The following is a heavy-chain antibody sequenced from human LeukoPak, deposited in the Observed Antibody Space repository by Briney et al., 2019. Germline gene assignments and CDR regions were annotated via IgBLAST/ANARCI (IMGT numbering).Heavy chain of an antibody. CDR1: GFTFDDYA. CDR2: IKQDGTEK. J-gene: IGHJ4*02. Sequence: GGSLRLSCAASGFTFDDYAMHWVRQAPGKGLEWVANIKQDGTEKYYVDSVKGRFTISRDNAKKSLYLEMSRLRAEDTAVYYCVRGAYSSSGYWGQGTLVTVSS. V-gene: IGHV3-7*01. CDR3: VRGAYSSSGY. D-gene: IGHD6-6*01.